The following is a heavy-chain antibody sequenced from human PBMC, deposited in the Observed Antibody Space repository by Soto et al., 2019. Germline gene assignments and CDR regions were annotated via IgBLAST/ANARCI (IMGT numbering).Heavy chain of an antibody. CDR3: ARRRGTSGWFWFGP. D-gene: IGHD6-19*01. V-gene: IGHV1-18*01. Sequence: ASVKVSCKASCYTFTNYDISWVRQAPGQGLEWMGWISAENDNTKYAQKLQGRVTMTTDTSTSTAYMELRSLRSDDTAVYYCARRRGTSGWFWFGPWGQGTLVRVSS. J-gene: IGHJ5*02. CDR2: ISAENDNT. CDR1: CYTFTNYD.